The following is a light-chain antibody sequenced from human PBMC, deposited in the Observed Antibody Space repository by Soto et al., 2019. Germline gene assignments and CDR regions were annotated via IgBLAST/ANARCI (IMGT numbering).Light chain of an antibody. J-gene: IGKJ4*01. Sequence: EIVLTQSPATLSLSPGERATLSCSASQNVGNELVRYHQKRGQAPRLLIYSASNRATGIPARFSGNGSGTDFTLTIRRLEPADFAAYYCQQRSNWPPTFGGGTKVEIK. V-gene: IGKV3-11*01. CDR3: QQRSNWPPT. CDR1: QNVGNE. CDR2: SAS.